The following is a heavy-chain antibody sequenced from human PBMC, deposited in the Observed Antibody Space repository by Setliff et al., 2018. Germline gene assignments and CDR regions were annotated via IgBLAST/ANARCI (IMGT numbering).Heavy chain of an antibody. CDR2: IYTSWST. CDR3: ARGGTFRYFDF. J-gene: IGHJ4*02. CDR1: GGTFSDYY. Sequence: PSETLSLTCAASGGTFSDYYWSWIRQPAGQGLEWIGQIYTSWSTNYNPSLKSRVTISVDTSKNQFSLKLRSVTAADTAVYYCARGGTFRYFDFWGQGAPVTVSS. V-gene: IGHV4-4*07. D-gene: IGHD5-12*01.